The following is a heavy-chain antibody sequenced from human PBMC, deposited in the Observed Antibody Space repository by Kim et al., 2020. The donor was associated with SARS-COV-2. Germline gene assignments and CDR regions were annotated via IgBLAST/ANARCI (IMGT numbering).Heavy chain of an antibody. J-gene: IGHJ3*02. CDR1: GESISNHY. D-gene: IGHD6-19*01. Sequence: SETLSLTCTVSGESISNHYWSWIRQPPGKGLEYIGYLGYSGNTNYNPSLKSRVTILADTSKNQFSLKLTSVTAVDTAVYYCAYSRKRYTSGPDAFDIWGQGTMVTVSS. V-gene: IGHV4-59*08. CDR2: LGYSGNT. CDR3: AYSRKRYTSGPDAFDI.